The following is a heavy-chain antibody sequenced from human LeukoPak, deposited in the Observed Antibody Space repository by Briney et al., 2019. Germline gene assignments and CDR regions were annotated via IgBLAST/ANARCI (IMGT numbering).Heavy chain of an antibody. Sequence: ASVNVSCTASGYTFTGYYMHGVRQAPGQGLEWMGWINPISGVTNFAQNFLGRVSMSRDTSIRTAYLDMYSLTFDDTAVFYCARGGYSGFDPFDYWGQGTLVTVSS. J-gene: IGHJ4*02. CDR2: INPISGVT. CDR3: ARGGYSGFDPFDY. V-gene: IGHV1-2*02. D-gene: IGHD5-12*01. CDR1: GYTFTGYY.